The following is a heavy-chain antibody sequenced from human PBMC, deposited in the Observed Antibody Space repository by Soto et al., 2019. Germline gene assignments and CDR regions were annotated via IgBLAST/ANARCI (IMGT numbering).Heavy chain of an antibody. CDR1: GFTFSSYA. CDR2: IRSKAYGGTT. V-gene: IGHV3-49*04. Sequence: PGGSLRLSCAASGFTFSSYAMSWVRQAPGKGLEWVGFIRSKAYGGTTEYAASVKGRFTISRDDSKSIAYLQMNSLKTEDTAVYYCTRDPGLWYGMDVWGQGTTVTVSS. D-gene: IGHD3-10*01. CDR3: TRDPGLWYGMDV. J-gene: IGHJ6*02.